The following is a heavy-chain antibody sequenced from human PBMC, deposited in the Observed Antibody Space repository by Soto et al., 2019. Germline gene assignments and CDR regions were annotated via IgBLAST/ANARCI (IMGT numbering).Heavy chain of an antibody. CDR3: ARGNWGSMGY. V-gene: IGHV4-34*01. CDR1: GGSFSGYY. CDR2: IXHXGXT. J-gene: IGHJ4*02. D-gene: IGHD7-27*01. Sequence: SETLSLTCAVYGGSFSGYYWSWIRQPPGKGLXWIXXIXHXGXTXXXXSLKSRVTISVDTSKNQFSLKLSSVTAADTAVYYCARGNWGSMGYWGQGTLVTVSS.